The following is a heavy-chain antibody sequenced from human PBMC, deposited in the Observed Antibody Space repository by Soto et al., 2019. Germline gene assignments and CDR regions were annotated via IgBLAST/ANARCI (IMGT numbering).Heavy chain of an antibody. CDR2: ISGSGGST. CDR1: GFTFSSYA. D-gene: IGHD3-3*01. V-gene: IGHV3-23*01. J-gene: IGHJ4*02. Sequence: GGSPRLSCAASGFTFSSYAMSWVRQAPGKGLEWVSAISGSGGSTYYADSVKGRFTISRDNSKNTLYLQMNSLRAEDTAVYYCAKQRFLDTYFDYWGQGTLVTVSS. CDR3: AKQRFLDTYFDY.